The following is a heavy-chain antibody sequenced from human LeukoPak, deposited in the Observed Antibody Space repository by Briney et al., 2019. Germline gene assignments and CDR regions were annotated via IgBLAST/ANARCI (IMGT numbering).Heavy chain of an antibody. D-gene: IGHD2-15*01. CDR1: GFTFSSYG. CDR3: ARAPPYCSGGACYFDS. J-gene: IGHJ4*02. Sequence: GGSLRLSCAASGFTFSSYGMHWVRQAPGKGLEWVAVIWYDGNNKYYADSVKGRFTISRDNSKNTLSLQMNSLRADDTAVYYCARAPPYCSGGACYFDSWGQGTLVTVTS. CDR2: IWYDGNNK. V-gene: IGHV3-33*01.